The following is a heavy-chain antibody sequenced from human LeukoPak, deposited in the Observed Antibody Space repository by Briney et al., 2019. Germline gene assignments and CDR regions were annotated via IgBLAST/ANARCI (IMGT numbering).Heavy chain of an antibody. V-gene: IGHV3-7*01. D-gene: IGHD2-2*01. CDR2: VKQDGSEK. J-gene: IGHJ4*02. CDR3: AKDDVGYCSSTSCPPY. CDR1: GFTFSSYW. Sequence: GGSLRLSCAASGFTFSSYWMSWVRQAPGKGLEWVANVKQDGSEKYYVDSVKGRFTISRDNAKNSLYLQMNSLRAEDTAVYYCAKDDVGYCSSTSCPPYWGQGTLVTVSS.